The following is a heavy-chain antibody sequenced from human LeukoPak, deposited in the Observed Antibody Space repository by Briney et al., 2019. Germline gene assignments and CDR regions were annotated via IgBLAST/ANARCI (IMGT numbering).Heavy chain of an antibody. J-gene: IGHJ5*01. CDR3: ARQLTYNWCDS. V-gene: IGHV4-39*01. Sequence: SETLSLTCTVSGGSISSSSYYWGWIRQPPGKGLEWIGSIYYSGSTYYNPSLKSRVTISVDTSKNQFSLKLSSVTAADTAVYYCARQLTYNWCDSWGQGTLVTVSS. CDR2: IYYSGST. CDR1: GGSISSSSYY.